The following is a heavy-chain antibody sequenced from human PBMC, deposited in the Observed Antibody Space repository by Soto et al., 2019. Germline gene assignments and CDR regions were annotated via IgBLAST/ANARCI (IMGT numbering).Heavy chain of an antibody. Sequence: SETLSLTCTVSGGSISSYYWSWIRQPPGKGLEWIGYIYYSGSTNYNPSLKSRVTISVDTSKNQFSLKLSSVTAADTAVYYCARCLVTAIGVWFDPWGQGTLVTVSS. D-gene: IGHD2-21*02. CDR1: GGSISSYY. CDR2: IYYSGST. V-gene: IGHV4-59*08. J-gene: IGHJ5*02. CDR3: ARCLVTAIGVWFDP.